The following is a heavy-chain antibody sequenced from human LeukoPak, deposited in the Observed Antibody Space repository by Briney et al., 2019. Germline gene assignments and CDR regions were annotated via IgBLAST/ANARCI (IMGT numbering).Heavy chain of an antibody. V-gene: IGHV4-39*01. J-gene: IGHJ6*02. CDR2: IYYSGST. CDR3: ALVGVRGVIDYYYGMDV. Sequence: SETLSLTCTVSGGSISSSSYYWGWIRQPPGKGLEWIGRIYYSGSTYYNPSLKRRVTISVDTSKNQFSLKLSSVTAADTAAYYCALVGVRGVIDYYYGMDVWGQGTTVTVSS. D-gene: IGHD3-10*01. CDR1: GGSISSSSYY.